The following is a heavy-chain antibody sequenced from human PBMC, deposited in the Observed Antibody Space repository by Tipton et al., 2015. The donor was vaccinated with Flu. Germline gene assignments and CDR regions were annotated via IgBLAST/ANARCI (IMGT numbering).Heavy chain of an antibody. Sequence: TLSLTCTVSGDSMSSFYWTWIRQPAGKGLEWIGRIYTSGSTKYHPSLKSRVTISIDTSKNQFSLKLTSVTAADTAVYHCAREPSSDYGMDVWGQGTTVTVS. J-gene: IGHJ6*02. V-gene: IGHV4-4*07. CDR3: AREPSSDYGMDV. CDR1: GDSMSSFY. CDR2: IYTSGST.